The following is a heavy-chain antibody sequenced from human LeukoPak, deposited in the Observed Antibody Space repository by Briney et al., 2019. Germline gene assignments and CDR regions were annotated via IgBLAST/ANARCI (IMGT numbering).Heavy chain of an antibody. J-gene: IGHJ4*02. CDR1: GFTFSNYY. CDR2: ITSSGSYT. D-gene: IGHD3-10*01. V-gene: IGHV3-11*03. Sequence: GGSLRLSCAASGFTFSNYYMSWIRQTPGKGLRWVSYITSSGSYTNYADSVKGRFTISRDNAKNSLYLQMNSLSPEDTAVYYCARFMGSGSYTPDYWGQGTLVTVSS. CDR3: ARFMGSGSYTPDY.